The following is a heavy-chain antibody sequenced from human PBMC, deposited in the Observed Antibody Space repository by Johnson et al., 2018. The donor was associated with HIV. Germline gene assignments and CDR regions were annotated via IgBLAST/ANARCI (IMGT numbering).Heavy chain of an antibody. V-gene: IGHV3-66*01. J-gene: IGHJ3*01. D-gene: IGHD2-15*01. CDR1: GFTVSSDY. Sequence: VQLVESGGGLVQPGGSLRLSCAASGFTVSSDYMTWVRQAPGKGLEWVSIIYSGGSTYYTRSVKGRFTISRDNSKNTLYLPMQSLRAEDTAVYYCARTSCSGARCLGYDPFDVWGQGTMVTVSS. CDR3: ARTSCSGARCLGYDPFDV. CDR2: IYSGGST.